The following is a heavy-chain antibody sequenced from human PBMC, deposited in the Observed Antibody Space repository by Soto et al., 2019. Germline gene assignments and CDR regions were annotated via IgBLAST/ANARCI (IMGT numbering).Heavy chain of an antibody. CDR3: ATTPGVDWFDP. Sequence: PSETLSLTCTVSGGSISSSSYYWGWIRQPPGKGLEWIGSIYYSGSTYYNPSLKSRVTISVDTSKNQFSLKLSSVTAADTAVYYCATTPGVDWFDPWGQGTLVTVSS. CDR2: IYYSGST. CDR1: GGSISSSSYY. J-gene: IGHJ5*02. V-gene: IGHV4-39*07. D-gene: IGHD3-3*01.